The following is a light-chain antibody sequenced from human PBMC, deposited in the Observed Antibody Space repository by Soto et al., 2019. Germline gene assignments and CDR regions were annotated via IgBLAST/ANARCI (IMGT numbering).Light chain of an antibody. Sequence: DIQMTQSPSTLSASVGDRVTITCRASQSIGDSLAWYQQKPGKAPYLLISDVSSLERGVPSRFSGSGSGTEFTLTISSMQPDDFATYYCQQYNSFLTFGGGTKVDIK. CDR3: QQYNSFLT. CDR2: DVS. CDR1: QSIGDS. J-gene: IGKJ4*01. V-gene: IGKV1-5*01.